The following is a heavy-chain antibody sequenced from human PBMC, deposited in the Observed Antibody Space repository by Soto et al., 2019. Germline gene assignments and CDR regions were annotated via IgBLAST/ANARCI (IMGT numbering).Heavy chain of an antibody. D-gene: IGHD3-10*01. CDR2: ISYDGSNK. Sequence: GGSLRLSCAASGFTFSSYGMHWVRQAPGKGLEWVAVISYDGSNKYYADSVKGRFTISRDNSKNTLYLQMNSLRAEDTAVYYCAKGRSYYYGSGSYSYYFDYWGQGTLVTVSS. V-gene: IGHV3-30*18. J-gene: IGHJ4*02. CDR3: AKGRSYYYGSGSYSYYFDY. CDR1: GFTFSSYG.